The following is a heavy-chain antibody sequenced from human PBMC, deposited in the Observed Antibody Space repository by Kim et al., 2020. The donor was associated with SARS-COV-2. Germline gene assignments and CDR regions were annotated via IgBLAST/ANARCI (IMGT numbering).Heavy chain of an antibody. CDR3: AKDLGRSSGWNYGMAV. CDR2: IYSGGSST. Sequence: GGSLRLSCAASGFTFSSYAMSWVRQAPGKGLEWVSVIYSGGSSTYYADSVKGRFTISRDNSKNTLYLQMNNLRAEDTAVYYCAKDLGRSSGWNYGMAVWGKGTTVTVSS. V-gene: IGHV3-23*03. CDR1: GFTFSSYA. J-gene: IGHJ6*04. D-gene: IGHD6-19*01.